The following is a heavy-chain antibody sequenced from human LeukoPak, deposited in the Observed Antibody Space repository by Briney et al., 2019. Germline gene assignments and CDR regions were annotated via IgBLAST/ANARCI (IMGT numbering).Heavy chain of an antibody. D-gene: IGHD6-25*01. CDR3: ARDHGIAAAGYYYYYGMGV. V-gene: IGHV4-59*01. Sequence: PSETLSLTCTVSGGSISSYYWSWIRQPPGKGLEWIGYIYYSGSTNYNPSLKSRVTISVDTSKNQFSLKLSSVTAADTAVYYCARDHGIAAAGYYYYYGMGVWGQGTTVTVSS. J-gene: IGHJ6*02. CDR2: IYYSGST. CDR1: GGSISSYY.